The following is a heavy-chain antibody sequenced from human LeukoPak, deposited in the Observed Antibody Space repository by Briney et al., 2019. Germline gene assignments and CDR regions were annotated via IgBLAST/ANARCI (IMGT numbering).Heavy chain of an antibody. D-gene: IGHD2-15*01. CDR1: GYTFTGYY. Sequence: ASVKVSCKASGYTFTGYYMHWVRQAPGQGLEWMGWINPNSGCTNYAQKFHGRVTMTRDKSISTAYMELSRLRSDDTAVYYCARDENRYCSGGSCYSLLYWYFDLWGRGTLVTVSS. CDR3: ARDENRYCSGGSCYSLLYWYFDL. J-gene: IGHJ2*01. CDR2: INPNSGCT. V-gene: IGHV1-2*02.